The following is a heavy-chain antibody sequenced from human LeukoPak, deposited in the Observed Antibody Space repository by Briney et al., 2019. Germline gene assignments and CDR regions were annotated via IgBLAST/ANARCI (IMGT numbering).Heavy chain of an antibody. D-gene: IGHD6-6*01. CDR3: AREGYSSSSAYYYYGMDV. CDR2: ISSSSSYI. J-gene: IGHJ6*02. CDR1: GFTFSSYA. V-gene: IGHV3-21*01. Sequence: PGGSLRLSCAASGFTFSSYAMNWVRQAPGKGLEWVSSISSSSSYIYYADSVKGRFTISRDNAKNSLYLQMNSLRAEDTAVYYCAREGYSSSSAYYYYGMDVWGQGTTVTVSS.